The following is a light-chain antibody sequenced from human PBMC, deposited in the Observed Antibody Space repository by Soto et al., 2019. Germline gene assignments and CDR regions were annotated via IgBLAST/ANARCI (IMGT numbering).Light chain of an antibody. V-gene: IGKV1-17*01. J-gene: IGKJ1*01. CDR3: EDLSSDAET. CDR2: AAS. CDR1: QDIRND. Sequence: DIQRAQSPYSLSASVRDTVTITCRASQDIRNDLGWYQQIPVKGPEGLSYAASSLQSGVSSRLTHRQSGTEFTLTIRSRQSEDSALPIYEDLSSDAETFGQGTKVDIK.